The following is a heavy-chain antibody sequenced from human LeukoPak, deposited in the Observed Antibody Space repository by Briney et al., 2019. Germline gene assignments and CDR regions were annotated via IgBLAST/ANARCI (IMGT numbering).Heavy chain of an antibody. CDR3: ARVDQSGYDTRGWFDP. Sequence: SETLSLTCTVSGGSISSYYWSWIRQPPGKGLEWIGYIYYSGSTNYNPSLKSRVTISVDTSKNQFSLKLSSVTAADTAVYYCARVDQSGYDTRGWFDPWGQGTLVTVSS. CDR1: GGSISSYY. V-gene: IGHV4-59*01. J-gene: IGHJ5*02. D-gene: IGHD5-12*01. CDR2: IYYSGST.